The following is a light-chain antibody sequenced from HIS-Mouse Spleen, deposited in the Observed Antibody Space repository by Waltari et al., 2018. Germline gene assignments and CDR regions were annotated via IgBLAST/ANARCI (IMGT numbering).Light chain of an antibody. CDR3: SSYTSSSTEV. J-gene: IGLJ2*01. CDR2: DVS. CDR1: SSDVGGYTY. V-gene: IGLV2-14*03. Sequence: QSALTHPAPVPGSPGQSITISCPATSSDVGGYTYASGYQQHPGKAPKLMIYDVSNRPSGVSNRFSGSKSGNTASLTISGLQAEDEADYYCSSYTSSSTEVFGGGTKLTVL.